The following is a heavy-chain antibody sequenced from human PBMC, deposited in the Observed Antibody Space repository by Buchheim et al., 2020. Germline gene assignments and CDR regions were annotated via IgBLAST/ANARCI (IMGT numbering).Heavy chain of an antibody. V-gene: IGHV1-46*01. J-gene: IGHJ4*02. D-gene: IGHD3-3*01. CDR3: ARDGVTIFGVVITTYYFDY. Sequence: QVQLVQSGAEVKKPGASVKVSCKASGYTFTSYYMHWVRQAPGQGLEWMGIINPSGGSTSRAQKFQGRVTMTRETSRSTGYMELSSVRSEDTAVYYCARDGVTIFGVVITTYYFDYWGQGTL. CDR2: INPSGGST. CDR1: GYTFTSYY.